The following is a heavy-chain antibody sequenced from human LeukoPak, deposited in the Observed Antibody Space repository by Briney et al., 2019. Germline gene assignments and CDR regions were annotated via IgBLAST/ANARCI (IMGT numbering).Heavy chain of an antibody. V-gene: IGHV4-34*01. J-gene: IGHJ4*02. D-gene: IGHD3-9*01. CDR2: INHSGST. CDR3: ARGYDILTGPTY. CDR1: GGSFSGYY. Sequence: SETLSLTCAVYGGSFSGYYWSWIRQPPGKGLEWIGEINHSGSTNYNPSLKSRVTISVDTSKNQFSLKLSSVTAADTAVYYCARGYDILTGPTYWGQGTLVTVSS.